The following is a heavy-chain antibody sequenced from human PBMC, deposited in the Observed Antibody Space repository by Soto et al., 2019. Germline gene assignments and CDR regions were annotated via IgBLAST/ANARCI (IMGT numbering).Heavy chain of an antibody. J-gene: IGHJ5*02. CDR3: ARVMGVASGGPLES. V-gene: IGHV4-4*02. Sequence: SETLSLTCAVSGGSITSSNWWSWVRRPPVKGLEWIGEIYPSGSVNSNPLLKSRVTISVDKAKNQFSLKMTSVTAADTAVYYCARVMGVASGGPLESWGQGTKVTVSS. D-gene: IGHD2-15*01. CDR1: GGSITSSNW. CDR2: IYPSGSV.